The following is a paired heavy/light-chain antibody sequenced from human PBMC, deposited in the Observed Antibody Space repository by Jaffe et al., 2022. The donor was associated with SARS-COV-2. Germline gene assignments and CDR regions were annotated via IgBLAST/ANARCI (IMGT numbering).Light chain of an antibody. CDR3: QVWDSSTDQEV. J-gene: IGLJ2*01. Sequence: SYVLTQPPSVSVAPGQTARITCGGNNIGSKSVHWYQQKPGQAPVLVVYDDSDRPSGIPERFSGSNSGNTATLTISRVEAGDEADYYCQVWDSSTDQEVFGGGTKLTVL. CDR2: DDS. V-gene: IGLV3-21*02. CDR1: NIGSKS.
Heavy chain of an antibody. CDR1: GFTFDDYA. V-gene: IGHV3-43*02. J-gene: IGHJ4*02. Sequence: EVQLVESGGGVVQPGGSLRLSCAASGFTFDDYAMHWVRQAPGKGLEWVSLISGDGGSTYYADSVKGRFTISRDNSKNSLYLQMNSLRTEDTALYYCAKDRVSGYDPHYFDYWGQGTLVTVSS. CDR2: ISGDGGST. CDR3: AKDRVSGYDPHYFDY. D-gene: IGHD5-12*01.